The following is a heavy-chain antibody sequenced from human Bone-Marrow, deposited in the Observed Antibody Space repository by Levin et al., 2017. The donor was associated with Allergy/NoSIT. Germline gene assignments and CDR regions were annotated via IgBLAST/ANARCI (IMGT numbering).Heavy chain of an antibody. CDR2: IYYSGST. CDR3: ARGYSSGWVYYFDY. CDR1: GGSISSGGYY. Sequence: KTSETLSLTCTVSGGSISSGGYYWSWIRQHPGKGLEWIGYIYYSGSTYYNPSLKSRVTISVDTSKNQFSLKLSSVTAADTAVYYCARGYSSGWVYYFDYWGQGTLVTVSS. J-gene: IGHJ4*02. V-gene: IGHV4-31*03. D-gene: IGHD6-19*01.